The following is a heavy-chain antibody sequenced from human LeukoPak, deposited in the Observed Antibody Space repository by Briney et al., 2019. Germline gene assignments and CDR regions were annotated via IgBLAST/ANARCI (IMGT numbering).Heavy chain of an antibody. CDR1: GFTFSNAW. Sequence: GGSLRLSCAASGFTFSNAWMSWVRQAPGKGLEWVGRIKSKTDGGTTDYAAPVKGRFTISRDDSKNTLYLQMNSLKTEDTAVYYCTRVRSSQGLAWYYYYYMDVWGKGTTVTVSS. CDR2: IKSKTDGGTT. J-gene: IGHJ6*03. CDR3: TRVRSSQGLAWYYYYYMDV. V-gene: IGHV3-15*01.